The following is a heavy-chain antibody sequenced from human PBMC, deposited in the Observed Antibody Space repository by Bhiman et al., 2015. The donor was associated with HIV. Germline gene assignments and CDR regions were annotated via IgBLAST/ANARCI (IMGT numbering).Heavy chain of an antibody. D-gene: IGHD2-2*02. Sequence: QVQLVESGGGVVQPGKSLRLSCEASGFTVDTYAMHWVRQAPGKGLEWVATMSFDGSDKDYADSVKGRFTISRDKSQNTLYLQMNGLRPEDTGLYYCARDRGFLTYTLFDYWGQGTLVTVSS. V-gene: IGHV3-30*04. J-gene: IGHJ4*02. CDR2: MSFDGSDK. CDR3: ARDRGFLTYTLFDY. CDR1: GFTVDTYA.